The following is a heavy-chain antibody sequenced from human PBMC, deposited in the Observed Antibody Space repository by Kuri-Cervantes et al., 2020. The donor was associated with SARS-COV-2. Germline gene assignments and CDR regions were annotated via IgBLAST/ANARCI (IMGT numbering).Heavy chain of an antibody. CDR1: GFYFNNAW. CDR2: INEDGSEK. CDR3: VSYSSGWYSGS. Sequence: GESLKISCAASGFYFNNAWLNWVRQTPGKGLEWVANINEDGSEKYYVDSVKGRFTISRDNAKKSLYLQMNSLKAEDTAVYYCVSYSSGWYSGSWGQGTRVTVSS. V-gene: IGHV3-7*03. D-gene: IGHD6-19*01. J-gene: IGHJ4*02.